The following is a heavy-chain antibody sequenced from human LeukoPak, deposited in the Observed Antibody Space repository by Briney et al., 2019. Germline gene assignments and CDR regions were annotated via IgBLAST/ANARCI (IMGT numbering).Heavy chain of an antibody. Sequence: GASVKVSCKASGYTFTSYDINWVRQATGQGLEWMGWMNPNSGNTGYAQKFQGRVTMTRNTSISTAYMELSSLRSEDTAVYYCARGRGRGYSYGLCAFDIWGQGTMVTVSS. D-gene: IGHD5-18*01. CDR1: GYTFTSYD. J-gene: IGHJ3*02. CDR3: ARGRGRGYSYGLCAFDI. CDR2: MNPNSGNT. V-gene: IGHV1-8*01.